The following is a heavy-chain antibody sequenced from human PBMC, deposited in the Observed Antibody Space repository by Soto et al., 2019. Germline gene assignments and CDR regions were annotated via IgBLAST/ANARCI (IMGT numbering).Heavy chain of an antibody. J-gene: IGHJ4*02. CDR2: IYYSGST. V-gene: IGHV4-59*01. CDR3: AGDFGSGSYRFDY. Sequence: SETLSLTCTVSVDAISSFSLSWIRQPPGKGLEWIGYIYYSGSTTYNPSFKSRVTISIDRSEKQFSLKLTSVTAADTAVYFCAGDFGSGSYRFDYWGQGALVTVYS. CDR1: VDAISSFS. D-gene: IGHD3-10*01.